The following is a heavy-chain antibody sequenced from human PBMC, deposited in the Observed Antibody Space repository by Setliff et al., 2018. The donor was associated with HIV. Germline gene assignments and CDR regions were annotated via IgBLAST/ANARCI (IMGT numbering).Heavy chain of an antibody. D-gene: IGHD5-12*01. V-gene: IGHV4-34*01. J-gene: IGHJ4*02. CDR2: IIHSGSI. CDR1: GGSFSDNY. CDR3: ARGYASGYDAYGY. Sequence: PSETLSLTCAVYGGSFSDNYWSWIRQPPGKGLEWIGEIIHSGSINYNPSLKSRVTISVDTYNNQFSLNMNSVNAADTAVYYCARGYASGYDAYGYWGQGTLVTVSS.